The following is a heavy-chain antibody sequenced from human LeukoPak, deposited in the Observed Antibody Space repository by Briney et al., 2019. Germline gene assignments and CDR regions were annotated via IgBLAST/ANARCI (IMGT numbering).Heavy chain of an antibody. V-gene: IGHV3-30*18. Sequence: GGSLRLSCAASGFTFSSYGMHWVRQAPGKGLEWVAVISYDGSNKYYADSVKGRFTISRDNSKNTLYLQMNSLRAGDTAVYYCAKEGGYYDILTGWDYYYYMDVWGKGTTVTVSS. D-gene: IGHD3-9*01. J-gene: IGHJ6*03. CDR1: GFTFSSYG. CDR3: AKEGGYYDILTGWDYYYYMDV. CDR2: ISYDGSNK.